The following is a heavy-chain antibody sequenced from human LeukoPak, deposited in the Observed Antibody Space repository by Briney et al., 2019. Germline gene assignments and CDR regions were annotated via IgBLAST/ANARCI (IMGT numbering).Heavy chain of an antibody. Sequence: GGSLRLSCAASGFTFRSYWMHWVRQVPGKGLVWVSRINGDGSSTSYADSVKGRFTISRDNAKNTLYLQMNSLRAEDTAVCYCARAPLSGPGYYGMDVWGQGTTVTGSS. V-gene: IGHV3-74*01. CDR2: INGDGSST. D-gene: IGHD3-10*01. CDR1: GFTFRSYW. CDR3: ARAPLSGPGYYGMDV. J-gene: IGHJ6*02.